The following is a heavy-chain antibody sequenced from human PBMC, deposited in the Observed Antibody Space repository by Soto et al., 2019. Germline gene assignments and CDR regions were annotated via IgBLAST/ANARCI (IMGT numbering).Heavy chain of an antibody. D-gene: IGHD3-22*01. Sequence: AGSLRLSCAASGFTFSSYGMHWVRQAPGKGLEWVAVIWYDGSNKYYADSVKGRFTISRDNSKNTLYLQMNSLRAEDTAVYYCARDRFEKYYYDSSGYPDYWGQGTLVTVSS. V-gene: IGHV3-33*01. CDR1: GFTFSSYG. J-gene: IGHJ4*02. CDR2: IWYDGSNK. CDR3: ARDRFEKYYYDSSGYPDY.